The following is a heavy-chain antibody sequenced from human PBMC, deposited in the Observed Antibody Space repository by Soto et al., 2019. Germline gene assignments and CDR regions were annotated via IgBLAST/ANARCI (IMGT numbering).Heavy chain of an antibody. J-gene: IGHJ4*02. CDR3: GPDTLDY. CDR1: GFMFSSHG. Sequence: QVQLVESGGGVVQPGRSLGLSCAASGFMFSSHGMHWIRQAPGKGLEWVAVIWYDGSNKYYADSVKGRFIISRDNSKNTLYLQMNSLRVEDTAVYYCGPDTLDYWGQGTLVTVSS. V-gene: IGHV3-33*01. CDR2: IWYDGSNK.